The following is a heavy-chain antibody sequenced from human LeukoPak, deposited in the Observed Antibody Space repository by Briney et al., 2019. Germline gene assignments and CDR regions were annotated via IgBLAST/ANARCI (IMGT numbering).Heavy chain of an antibody. V-gene: IGHV1-2*06. CDR1: GYTFTGYY. CDR3: ARGWNSGYDYDS. CDR2: INPNSGGT. J-gene: IGHJ4*02. D-gene: IGHD5-12*01. Sequence: GASVKVSCKSSGYTFTGYYIHWVRQAPGQGPEWMGRINPNSGGTNYAQKFQGRVTMTRDTSIYTAYMELSRLRSDDTAVYYCARGWNSGYDYDSWGQGTLVTVSS.